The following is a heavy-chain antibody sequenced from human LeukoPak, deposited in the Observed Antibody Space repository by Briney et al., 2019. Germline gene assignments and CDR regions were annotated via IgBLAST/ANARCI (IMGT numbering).Heavy chain of an antibody. CDR3: AKGDYNDSSGYFDY. Sequence: PGGSLRLSCAASGFTFSSYAMSWVRQAPGKGLEWVSAISGSGGSTYYADSVRGRFTISRDNSKNTLYLQMNSLRAEDTAVYYCAKGDYNDSSGYFDYWGQGTLVTVSS. V-gene: IGHV3-23*01. J-gene: IGHJ4*02. CDR2: ISGSGGST. CDR1: GFTFSSYA. D-gene: IGHD3-22*01.